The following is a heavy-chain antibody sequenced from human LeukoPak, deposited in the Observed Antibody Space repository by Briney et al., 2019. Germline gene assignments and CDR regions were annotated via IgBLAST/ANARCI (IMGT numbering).Heavy chain of an antibody. D-gene: IGHD5-24*01. Sequence: GGSLRLSRAASGFTFSSYAMSWVRQAPGKGLEWVSAISGSGGNTYYADSVKGRFTISRDNSKNTLYLQMNSLRAEDTAVYYCAKDNGVEMATDFDYWGQGTLVTVSS. V-gene: IGHV3-23*01. CDR2: ISGSGGNT. J-gene: IGHJ4*02. CDR1: GFTFSSYA. CDR3: AKDNGVEMATDFDY.